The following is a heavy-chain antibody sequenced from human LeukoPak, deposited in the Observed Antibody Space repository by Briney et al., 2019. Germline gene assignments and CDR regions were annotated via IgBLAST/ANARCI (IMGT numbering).Heavy chain of an antibody. Sequence: ETLSLTCTVSGGSISSSSYYWGWIRQPPGKGLEWIGSIYYSGSTYYNPSLKSRVTISVDTSKNQFSLKLSSVTAADTAVYYCARQLISSSSGFDCWGQGTLVTVSS. D-gene: IGHD6-6*01. CDR2: IYYSGST. CDR1: GGSISSSSYY. J-gene: IGHJ4*02. V-gene: IGHV4-39*01. CDR3: ARQLISSSSGFDC.